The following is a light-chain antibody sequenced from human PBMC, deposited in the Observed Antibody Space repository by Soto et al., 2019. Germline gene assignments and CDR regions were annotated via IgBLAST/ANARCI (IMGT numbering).Light chain of an antibody. CDR2: DVS. Sequence: AIQVTQSPSSLSASVGDRVTMTCRASQDIRGALAWYQQNSGKPPNLLIYDVSTLEGGVPSRFSGSGSGTEFTLTISSLQPEDFGTYYCQQFNSYPITFGHGTRLEIK. V-gene: IGKV1-13*02. CDR3: QQFNSYPIT. CDR1: QDIRGA. J-gene: IGKJ5*01.